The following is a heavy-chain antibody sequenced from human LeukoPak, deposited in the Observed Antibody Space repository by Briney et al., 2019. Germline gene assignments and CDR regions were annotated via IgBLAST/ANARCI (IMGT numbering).Heavy chain of an antibody. V-gene: IGHV3-53*01. CDR3: AREARPENYYDSSGSLED. CDR2: IYSGGST. D-gene: IGHD3-22*01. CDR1: GFTVSSNY. J-gene: IGHJ4*02. Sequence: GSLRLSCAASGFTVSSNYMSWVRQAPGKGLEWVSSIYSGGSTFYADSVKGRFTISRDNSKNTLYLQMSSLRAEDTAVYYCAREARPENYYDSSGSLEDWGQGTLVTVSS.